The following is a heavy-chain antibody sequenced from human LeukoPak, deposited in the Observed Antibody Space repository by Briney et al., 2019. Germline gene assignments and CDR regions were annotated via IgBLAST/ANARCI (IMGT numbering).Heavy chain of an antibody. J-gene: IGHJ5*02. Sequence: GGSLRLSCAASGFSVGSTYMSRVRQAPGKGLEWVSVIYSGEYTYYADSVKGRFTISRDSFKNTLYLQMNSLRGEDTAVYYCASGFYYGSGGFDPWGQGTLVTVSS. CDR1: GFSVGSTY. V-gene: IGHV3-53*01. CDR3: ASGFYYGSGGFDP. CDR2: IYSGEYT. D-gene: IGHD3-10*01.